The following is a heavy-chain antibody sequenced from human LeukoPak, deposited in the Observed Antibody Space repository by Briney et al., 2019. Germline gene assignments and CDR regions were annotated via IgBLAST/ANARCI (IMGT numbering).Heavy chain of an antibody. Sequence: PGGSLRLSCAASGFTVSSNYMSWVRQAPGKGLEWVSVIYSAGSTNYADSVKGRFTISRDNSKNTLYLQMNSLRADDTAVYYCARVILSDYYDAFDIWGQGTMVTVSS. D-gene: IGHD3-9*01. J-gene: IGHJ3*02. CDR2: IYSAGST. V-gene: IGHV3-53*01. CDR1: GFTVSSNY. CDR3: ARVILSDYYDAFDI.